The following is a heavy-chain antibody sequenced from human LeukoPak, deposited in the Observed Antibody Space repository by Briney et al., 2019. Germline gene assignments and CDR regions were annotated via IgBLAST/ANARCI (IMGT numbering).Heavy chain of an antibody. J-gene: IGHJ4*02. CDR3: ARDILRGGLGAYGPFDY. D-gene: IGHD3-9*01. CDR1: GYDFISYT. V-gene: IGHV1-3*02. CDR2: SNPGNGRS. Sequence: GASVKVSCKASGYDFISYTIHWVRQAPGQRLEWLGWSNPGNGRSDYSQDFPGRVTITTDTSENTAYMELTSLRSEDMGVYVCARDILRGGLGAYGPFDYWGQGTLVAVSS.